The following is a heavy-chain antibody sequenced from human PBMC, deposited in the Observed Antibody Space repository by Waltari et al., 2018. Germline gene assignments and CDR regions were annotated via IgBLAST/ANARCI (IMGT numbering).Heavy chain of an antibody. Sequence: QVQLVQSGAEVKKPGASVKVSCKVSGYTLTELSMHWVRQAPGKGLEWMGGFDPEDGETSYAQKCQGRVTRTEDTSTDTAYMELSSLRSEDTAVYYCATGPHSSSGAPDYWGQGTLVTVSS. J-gene: IGHJ4*02. V-gene: IGHV1-24*01. CDR2: FDPEDGET. CDR1: GYTLTELS. CDR3: ATGPHSSSGAPDY. D-gene: IGHD6-13*01.